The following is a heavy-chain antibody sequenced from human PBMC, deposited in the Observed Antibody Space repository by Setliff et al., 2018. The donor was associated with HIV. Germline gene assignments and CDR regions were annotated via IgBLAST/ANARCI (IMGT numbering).Heavy chain of an antibody. Sequence: KASETLSLTCAVSGGSISSSNWWSWVRQPPGKGLEWIGEIYFSGHTNYNPSLMSRVTISADTSKNQFSLNLSSVTAADTAAYFCARVYYGDLEYWGQGTLVTVSS. J-gene: IGHJ4*02. CDR2: IYFSGHT. V-gene: IGHV4-4*02. CDR1: GGSISSSNW. CDR3: ARVYYGDLEY. D-gene: IGHD4-17*01.